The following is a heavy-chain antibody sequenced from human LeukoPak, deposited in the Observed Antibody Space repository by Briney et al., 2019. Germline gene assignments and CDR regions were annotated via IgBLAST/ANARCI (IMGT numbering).Heavy chain of an antibody. CDR3: ARGLAGRASGAVYFDL. CDR1: GGSFSY. D-gene: IGHD3-16*01. Sequence: SETLSLTCIVSGGSFSYLSWIRQPPGKGLEWIGIIYDHGRTEYNPSLKSRVSVSVDTSKNQVSLRLNSVTPADTAVYYCARGLAGRASGAVYFDLWGRGALVTVSS. J-gene: IGHJ2*01. V-gene: IGHV4-59*01. CDR2: IYDHGRT.